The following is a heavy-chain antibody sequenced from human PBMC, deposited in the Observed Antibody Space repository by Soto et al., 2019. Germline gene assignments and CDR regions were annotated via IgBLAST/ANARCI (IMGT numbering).Heavy chain of an antibody. Sequence: EVQLVESGGGLVQPGGSLRFSCAASGFTFSSYWMSWVRQAPGKGLEWVANIKQDGSEKYYVDSVKCRSTISRDNAKNPLYLQTNRLRAEDTAVYYCARDCLVGYCSDGSYDLFACWGKGTLVTVSA. D-gene: IGHD2-15*01. J-gene: IGHJ4*02. CDR1: GFTFSSYW. CDR3: ARDCLVGYCSDGSYDLFAC. V-gene: IGHV3-7*01. CDR2: IKQDGSEK.